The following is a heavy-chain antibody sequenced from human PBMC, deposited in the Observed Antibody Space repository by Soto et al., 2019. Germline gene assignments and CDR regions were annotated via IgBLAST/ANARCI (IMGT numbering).Heavy chain of an antibody. CDR3: AKDPAGEGYSSGWYAETSYFDY. CDR1: GFTFSSYA. V-gene: IGHV3-23*01. J-gene: IGHJ4*02. Sequence: GESLKISCAASGFTFSSYAMSWVRQAPGKGLEWVSAISGSGGSTYYADSVKGRFTVSGDNSKNTLYLQMNSLKAEDTAVYYCAKDPAGEGYSSGWYAETSYFDYWGQGTLVTVSS. D-gene: IGHD6-19*01. CDR2: ISGSGGST.